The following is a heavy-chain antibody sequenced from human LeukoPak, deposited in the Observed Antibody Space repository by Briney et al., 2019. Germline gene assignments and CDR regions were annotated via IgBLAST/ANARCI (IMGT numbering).Heavy chain of an antibody. V-gene: IGHV3-7*01. J-gene: IGHJ4*02. CDR2: IKQDGSEK. CDR1: GFTFSSYA. CDR3: ATGLRYFDWLLYTHY. D-gene: IGHD3-9*01. Sequence: GGSLRLSCAASGFTFSSYAMSWVRQAPGKGLEWVANIKQDGSEKYYVDSVKGRFTISRDNAKNSLYLQMNSLRAEDTAVYYCATGLRYFDWLLYTHYWGQGTLVTVSS.